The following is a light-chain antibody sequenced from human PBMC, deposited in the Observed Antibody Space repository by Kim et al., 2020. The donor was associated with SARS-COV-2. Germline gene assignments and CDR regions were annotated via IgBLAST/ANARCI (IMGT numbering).Light chain of an antibody. Sequence: QSALTQPRSVSGSPGQSVTISCSGTSSDVGNYNDVSWYQQHPDKAPKLMIYDVTKRPSGVPDRFSGSKSGNTASLTISGLQAEDEADYYCCSYAGSYSANVVFGGGTQLTVL. CDR2: DVT. CDR3: CSYAGSYSANVV. CDR1: SSDVGNYND. V-gene: IGLV2-11*01. J-gene: IGLJ2*01.